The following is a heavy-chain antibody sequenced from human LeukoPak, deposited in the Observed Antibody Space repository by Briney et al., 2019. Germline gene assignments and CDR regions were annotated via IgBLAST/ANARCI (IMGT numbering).Heavy chain of an antibody. V-gene: IGHV4-59*01. CDR1: GGSISSYY. CDR3: ARDVRTYYDFWSGCPSTNWFDP. CDR2: IYYSGST. D-gene: IGHD3-3*01. Sequence: SETLSLTCTVSGGSISSYYWSWIRQPPGKGLEWIGYIYYSGSTNYNPSLKSRVTISVDTSKNQFSLKLSSVTAADTAVYYCARDVRTYYDFWSGCPSTNWFDPWGQGTLVTVSS. J-gene: IGHJ5*02.